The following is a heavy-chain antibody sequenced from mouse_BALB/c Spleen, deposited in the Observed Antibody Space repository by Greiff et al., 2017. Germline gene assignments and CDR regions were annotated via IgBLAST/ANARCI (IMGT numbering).Heavy chain of an antibody. Sequence: EVQRVESGGGLVQPGGSRKLSCAASGFTFSSFGMHWVRQAPEKGLEWVAYISSGSSTIYYADTVKGRFTISRDNPKNTLFLQMTSLRSEDTAMYYCARRKYGNYDAMDYWGQGTSVTVSS. CDR1: GFTFSSFG. J-gene: IGHJ4*01. CDR3: ARRKYGNYDAMDY. V-gene: IGHV5-17*02. D-gene: IGHD2-10*02. CDR2: ISSGSSTI.